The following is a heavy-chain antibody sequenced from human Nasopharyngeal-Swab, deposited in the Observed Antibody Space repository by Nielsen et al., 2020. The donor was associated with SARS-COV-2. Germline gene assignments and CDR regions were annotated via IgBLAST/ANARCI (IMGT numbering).Heavy chain of an antibody. CDR2: ISYDGSNK. V-gene: IGHV3-30*18. CDR3: AKNIVVWLSDLNDY. J-gene: IGHJ4*02. CDR1: GFTFSRYG. Sequence: GGSLRLSCAASGFTFSRYGMHWVRQAPGKGLEWVAVISYDGSNKYYADSVKGRFTISRENSKNTLCLQINSLKAEDTAVYFSAKNIVVWLSDLNDYWGQGTLVTVSS. D-gene: IGHD5-12*01.